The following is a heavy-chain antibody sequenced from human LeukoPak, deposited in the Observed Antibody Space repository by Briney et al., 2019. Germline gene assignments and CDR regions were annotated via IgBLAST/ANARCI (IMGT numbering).Heavy chain of an antibody. Sequence: PGGSLRLSCAASGFTFGSYAMSWVRQAPGKGLEWVSAISGSGGSTYYADSVKGRFTISRDNSKNTLYLQMNSLRAEDTAVYYCANPYDSSGLGAFDIWGQGTMVTVSS. CDR3: ANPYDSSGLGAFDI. V-gene: IGHV3-23*01. CDR2: ISGSGGST. CDR1: GFTFGSYA. D-gene: IGHD3-22*01. J-gene: IGHJ3*02.